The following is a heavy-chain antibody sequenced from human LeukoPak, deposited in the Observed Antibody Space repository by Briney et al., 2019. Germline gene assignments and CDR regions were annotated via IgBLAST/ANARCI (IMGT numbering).Heavy chain of an antibody. J-gene: IGHJ4*02. Sequence: SQTLSLTCAVSGGSISSGGYSWSWIRQPPGKGLEWIGYIYHSGSTYYNPSLKSRVTISVDRSKNQFSLKLSSVTAADTAVYYCARGGPGVLSGYFDYWGQGTLVTVSS. CDR1: GGSISSGGYS. CDR3: ARGGPGVLSGYFDY. CDR2: IYHSGST. D-gene: IGHD1-1*01. V-gene: IGHV4-30-2*01.